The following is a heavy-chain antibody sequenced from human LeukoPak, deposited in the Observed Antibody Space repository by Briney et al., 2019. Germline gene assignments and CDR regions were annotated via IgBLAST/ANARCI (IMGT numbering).Heavy chain of an antibody. D-gene: IGHD3-22*01. V-gene: IGHV3-33*01. CDR3: ARDKGMIPRNWFDP. Sequence: PGGSLRLSCAASGFTFSSYGMHWVRQAPGKGLEWVAVIWYDGSNKYYADSVKGRFTISRDNSKNTLYLQMNSLRAEDTAVYYCARDKGMIPRNWFDPWGQGTLVTVSS. CDR1: GFTFSSYG. CDR2: IWYDGSNK. J-gene: IGHJ5*02.